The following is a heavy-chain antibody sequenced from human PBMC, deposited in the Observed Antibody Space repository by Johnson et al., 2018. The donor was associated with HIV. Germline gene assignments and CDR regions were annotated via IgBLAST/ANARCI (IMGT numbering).Heavy chain of an antibody. CDR3: ARDRIAAAGHDAFDI. CDR1: GFTFSSYA. J-gene: IGHJ3*02. Sequence: VQLVESGGGLVQPGGSLRLSCAASGFTFSSYAMSWVRQAPGKGLEWVSAISGSGGSTSYADSVKGRFTISRDNAKNSLYPQMNSLRADDTAVYYCARDRIAAAGHDAFDIWGQVTMVTVSS. D-gene: IGHD6-13*01. V-gene: IGHV3-23*04. CDR2: ISGSGGST.